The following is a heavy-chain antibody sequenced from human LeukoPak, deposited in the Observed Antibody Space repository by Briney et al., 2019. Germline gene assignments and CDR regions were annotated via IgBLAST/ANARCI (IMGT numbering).Heavy chain of an antibody. CDR3: ARDNGDTTIGSFDY. CDR2: IYSGGST. J-gene: IGHJ4*02. D-gene: IGHD3-22*01. V-gene: IGHV3-66*02. Sequence: PGGSLRLSCAASGFTVSSNYMSWVRQAPGKGLEWVSVIYSGGSTYYADSVKGRFTISRDNSKNTLYLQMNSLRAEDTAVYYCARDNGDTTIGSFDYWGQGTLVTVSS. CDR1: GFTVSSNY.